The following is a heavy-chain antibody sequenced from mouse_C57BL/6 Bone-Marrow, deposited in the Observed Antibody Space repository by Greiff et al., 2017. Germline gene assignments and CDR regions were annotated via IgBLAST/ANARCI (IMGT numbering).Heavy chain of an antibody. J-gene: IGHJ2*01. Sequence: QVQLQQPGAELVKPGASVKMSCKASGYTFTSYWITWVKQRPGQGLEWIGDIYPGSGSTNYNEKFKSKATLTVDTSSSTAYMQLSSLTSEDSAVYYCARSPYYYGSRRGKNYFDYWGQGTTLTVSS. CDR1: GYTFTSYW. CDR3: ARSPYYYGSRRGKNYFDY. CDR2: IYPGSGST. V-gene: IGHV1-55*01. D-gene: IGHD1-1*01.